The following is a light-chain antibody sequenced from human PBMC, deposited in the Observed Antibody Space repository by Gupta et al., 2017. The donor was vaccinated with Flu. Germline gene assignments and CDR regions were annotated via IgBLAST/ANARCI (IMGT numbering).Light chain of an antibody. CDR3: QVGDRRSDANV. V-gene: IGLV3-21*02. CDR1: NIGFKS. CDR2: DDF. Sequence: QTVTLSWGRDNIGFKSVYWYQQMPGKAPVLVVYDDFERPSGIPERFSGSNSGDTATLSISGAEAGEEADYYCQVGDRRSDANVFGSGTKVTVL. J-gene: IGLJ1*01.